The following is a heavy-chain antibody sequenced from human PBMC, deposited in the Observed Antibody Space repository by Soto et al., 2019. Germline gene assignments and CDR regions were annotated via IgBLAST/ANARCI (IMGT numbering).Heavy chain of an antibody. D-gene: IGHD2-15*01. J-gene: IGHJ4*02. Sequence: ASVKVCCKASGYSFTSYGVSWVRQAPGQGLEWMGWISADNDNTNYAQKLQGRVTMTTDTSTSTAYMELRSLRSDDTAVYYCARESRYCSGGSCYFLPGIDYWGQGTLVTVSS. V-gene: IGHV1-18*01. CDR1: GYSFTSYG. CDR3: ARESRYCSGGSCYFLPGIDY. CDR2: ISADNDNT.